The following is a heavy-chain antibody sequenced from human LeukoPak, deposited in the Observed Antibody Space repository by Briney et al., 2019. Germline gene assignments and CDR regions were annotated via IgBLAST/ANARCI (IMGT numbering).Heavy chain of an antibody. CDR1: GGTFSSYA. V-gene: IGHV1-69*04. CDR2: IIPILGIA. CDR3: ARVYYYDTSGSRAEYFQH. D-gene: IGHD3-22*01. Sequence: SVKVSCKASGGTFSSYAISWVRQAPGQRLEWMGRIIPILGIANYAQKFQGRVTITADKSTSTAYMELSSLRSEDTAVYYCARVYYYDTSGSRAEYFQHWGQGTLVTVSS. J-gene: IGHJ1*01.